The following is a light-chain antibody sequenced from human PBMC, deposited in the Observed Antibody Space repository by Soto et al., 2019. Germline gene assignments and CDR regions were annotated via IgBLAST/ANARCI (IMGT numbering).Light chain of an antibody. J-gene: IGKJ4*01. CDR3: QQLESYPST. CDR1: QGISSY. CDR2: AAS. Sequence: PVTPAPASFSGSSRNGGAITCGASQGISSYLAWYQQKPGKAPKLLIYAASTLQSGVPSRFSGSGSGTDFTLTISSLQPEDFATYYCQQLESYPSTFGGGTKVDIK. V-gene: IGKV1-8*01.